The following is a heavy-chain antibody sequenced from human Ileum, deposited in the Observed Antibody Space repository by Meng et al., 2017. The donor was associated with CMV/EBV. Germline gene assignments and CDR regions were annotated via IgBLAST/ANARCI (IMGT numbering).Heavy chain of an antibody. Sequence: LSLTFAISGDSVSSNSAAWNWIRQSPSWGLEWLGRTYSGSKWNNDYAASVKSRITVNPDTSKNQFSLQLNSVTPEDTAVYYCARGKMMTGIDSWGRGTLVTVSS. D-gene: IGHD1-14*01. CDR1: GDSVSSNSAA. CDR2: TYSGSKWNN. CDR3: ARGKMMTGIDS. V-gene: IGHV6-1*01. J-gene: IGHJ4*02.